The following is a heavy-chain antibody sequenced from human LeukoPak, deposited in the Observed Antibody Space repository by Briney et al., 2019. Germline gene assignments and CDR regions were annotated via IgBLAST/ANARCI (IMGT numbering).Heavy chain of an antibody. D-gene: IGHD6-19*01. CDR2: IWYDGSNT. V-gene: IGHV3-33*01. CDR1: GFTFSSHG. Sequence: GGSLRLSCAASGFTFSSHGMHWVRQAPGKGLERVAVIWYDGSNTYYADSVKGRFTISRDNSKNTLYLQMNSLRVEDTAVYYCAGSIAVAGTIDYWGQGTLVTVSS. J-gene: IGHJ4*02. CDR3: AGSIAVAGTIDY.